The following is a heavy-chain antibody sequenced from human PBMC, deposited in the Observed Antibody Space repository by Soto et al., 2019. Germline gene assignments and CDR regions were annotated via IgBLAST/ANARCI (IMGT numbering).Heavy chain of an antibody. CDR1: GFSVSNAW. CDR2: IKTRDEGETT. D-gene: IGHD2-15*01. J-gene: IGHJ6*02. Sequence: EVQLVDSGGGLVKPGGSLRLSCEASGFSVSNAWMNWVRQAPGKGLEWVGRIKTRDEGETTNYAAPVKGRFTISRDDSKNTLYLQMNSLKTEDTAVYYCTTGSVAGFWGQGTTVTVSS. CDR3: TTGSVAGF. V-gene: IGHV3-15*07.